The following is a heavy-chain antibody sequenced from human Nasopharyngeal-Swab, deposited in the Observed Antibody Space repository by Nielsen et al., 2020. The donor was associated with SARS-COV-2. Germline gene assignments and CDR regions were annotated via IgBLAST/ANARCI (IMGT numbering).Heavy chain of an antibody. CDR1: GFTFSSYG. V-gene: IGHV3-30*03. Sequence: GGSLRLSRAASGFTFSSYGMHWVRQAPGKGLEWVAVISYDGSNKYYADSVKGRFTISRDNSKNTLYLQMNSLRAEDTAVYYCARGHNTYCGGDCYSLAPDYWGQGTLVTVSS. CDR3: ARGHNTYCGGDCYSLAPDY. CDR2: ISYDGSNK. J-gene: IGHJ4*02. D-gene: IGHD2-21*02.